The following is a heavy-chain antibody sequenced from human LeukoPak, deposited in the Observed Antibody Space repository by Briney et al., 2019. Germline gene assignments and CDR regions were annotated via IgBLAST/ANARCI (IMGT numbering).Heavy chain of an antibody. CDR3: AKVSFGGDYAFDY. D-gene: IGHD4-17*01. V-gene: IGHV3-23*01. J-gene: IGHJ4*02. CDR2: ISGSGVST. Sequence: PGGSLRLSCAASGFTFSSYGMSWVRQAPGKGLEWVSAISGSGVSTYYADSVKGRFTISRDNSKNTLYLQMNSLRAEDTAVYYCAKVSFGGDYAFDYWGQGTLVTVSS. CDR1: GFTFSSYG.